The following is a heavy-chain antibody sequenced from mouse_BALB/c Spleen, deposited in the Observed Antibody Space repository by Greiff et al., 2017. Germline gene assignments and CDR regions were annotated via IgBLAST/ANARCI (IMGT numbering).Heavy chain of an antibody. D-gene: IGHD2-2*01. CDR1: GFSLTSYG. V-gene: IGHV2-4-1*01. CDR3: AYYGYDGGYWYFDV. J-gene: IGHJ1*01. Sequence: VQLQQSGPGLVQPSQSLSITCTVSGFSLTSYGVHWVRQSPGKGLEWLGVIWSGGSTDYNAAFISRLSISKDNSKSQVFFKMNSLQADDTAIYYCAYYGYDGGYWYFDVWGAGTTVTVSS. CDR2: IWSGGST.